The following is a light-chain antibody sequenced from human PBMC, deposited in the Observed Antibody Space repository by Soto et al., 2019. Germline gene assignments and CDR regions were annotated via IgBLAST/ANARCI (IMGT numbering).Light chain of an antibody. V-gene: IGLV3-21*02. CDR1: NIGSKS. CDR3: QVWESSSDQVV. CDR2: DDT. J-gene: IGLJ2*01. Sequence: SYELTPPPSLSFAPGQTATITCGGNNIGSKSVHWYQQKAGQAPVLVVHDDTDRPSGIPERFSGSNSGNTATLTISRVEAGDEADYYCQVWESSSDQVVFAGGTQLTVL.